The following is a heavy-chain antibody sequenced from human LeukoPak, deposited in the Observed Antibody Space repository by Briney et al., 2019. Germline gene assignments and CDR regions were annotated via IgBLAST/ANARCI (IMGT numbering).Heavy chain of an antibody. D-gene: IGHD2-8*01. CDR2: TYYRSKWYI. CDR1: GDSVSSNSVA. Sequence: SLTLSLTCAISGDSVSSNSVAWNWIRQSPSRGPEWLGRTYYRSKWYIDYADSVKSRITISPDTSKNQFSLQLNSMTPEDTAIYYCARGRVSAFDIWGQGTMVTVSS. J-gene: IGHJ3*02. CDR3: ARGRVSAFDI. V-gene: IGHV6-1*01.